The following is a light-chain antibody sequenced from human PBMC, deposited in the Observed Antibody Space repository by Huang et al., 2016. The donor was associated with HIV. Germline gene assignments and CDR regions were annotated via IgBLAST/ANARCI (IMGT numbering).Light chain of an antibody. CDR3: QQHYSTPWT. CDR2: LAC. Sequence: DIVMTQSPDSLAVPLGERATISCVSSQSVLYSANKKHLPMNCLAWYQKKPGQPPKLLIYLACSRASGVPDRFSGSGSGTDFTLTISSLQAEDVAVYYCQQHYSTPWTFGQGTKVEIK. V-gene: IGKV4-1*01. CDR1: QSVLYSANKKHLPMNC. J-gene: IGKJ1*01.